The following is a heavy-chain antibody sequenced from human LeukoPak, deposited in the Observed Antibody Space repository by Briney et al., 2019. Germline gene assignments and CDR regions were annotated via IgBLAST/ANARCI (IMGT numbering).Heavy chain of an antibody. J-gene: IGHJ4*02. CDR1: GFTFSSYW. V-gene: IGHV3-7*01. CDR3: ARVIGTDEAEGD. Sequence: GGSLRLSCAASGFTFSSYWMTWVRQAPGKGPEWVANIKPDGSAKHYVGSVKGRFTISRDNAETSLYLQMNSLRVEDTAVYYCARVIGTDEAEGDWGQGTLVTVSS. CDR2: IKPDGSAK.